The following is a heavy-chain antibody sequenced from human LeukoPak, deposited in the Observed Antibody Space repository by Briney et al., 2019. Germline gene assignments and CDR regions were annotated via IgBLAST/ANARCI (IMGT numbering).Heavy chain of an antibody. CDR3: ARDSYYYDSSGSPGY. Sequence: ASVKVSFKATGSTFTSYYMHWVRQAPGQELERMGIINPSGGSTSYAQKFQGRVTMPSDTSTSTVYMELSSLRSEDTVVYYCARDSYYYDSSGSPGYWGQGTLVTVSS. D-gene: IGHD3-22*01. CDR1: GSTFTSYY. J-gene: IGHJ4*02. V-gene: IGHV1-46*01. CDR2: INPSGGST.